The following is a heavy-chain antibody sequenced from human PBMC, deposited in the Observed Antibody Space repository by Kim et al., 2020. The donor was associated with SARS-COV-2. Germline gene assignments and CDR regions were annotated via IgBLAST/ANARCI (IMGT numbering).Heavy chain of an antibody. J-gene: IGHJ4*02. CDR1: GYSFTSYW. CDR3: VLDIVVVPAAIY. D-gene: IGHD2-2*01. V-gene: IGHV5-10-1*01. Sequence: GESLKISCKGSGYSFTSYWISWVRQMPGKGLEWMGRIDPSDSYTNYSPSFQGHVTISADKSISTAYLQWSSLKASDTAMYYCVLDIVVVPAAIYWGQGTLVTVSS. CDR2: IDPSDSYT.